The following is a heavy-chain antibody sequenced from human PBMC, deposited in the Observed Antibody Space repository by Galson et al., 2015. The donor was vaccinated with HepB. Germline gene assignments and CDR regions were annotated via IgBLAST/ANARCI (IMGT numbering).Heavy chain of an antibody. CDR2: IDYAGSKK. V-gene: IGHV3-30*02. CDR3: AKDLAAGRLLWFGKNYGMDV. Sequence: SLRLSCAASGFRFSTYGLHWVRQAPGMGLEWVAFIDYAGSKKYYADSVRGRFTISRDNSKNTLYLQVDNLRPEDKAVYYCAKDLAAGRLLWFGKNYGMDVWGQGTTVTVSS. J-gene: IGHJ6*02. D-gene: IGHD3-10*01. CDR1: GFRFSTYG.